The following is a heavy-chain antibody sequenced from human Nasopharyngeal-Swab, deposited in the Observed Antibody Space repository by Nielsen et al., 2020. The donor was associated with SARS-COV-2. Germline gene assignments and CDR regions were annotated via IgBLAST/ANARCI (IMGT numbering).Heavy chain of an antibody. CDR2: MNPNSGNT. J-gene: IGHJ4*02. CDR3: ARDYLWSSGYVFDY. D-gene: IGHD3-22*01. CDR1: GYTFTSYD. Sequence: ASVKASCKASGYTFTSYDINWVRQATGQGLEWMGWMNPNSGNTGYAQKFQGRVTMTRNTSISTAYMELSSLRSEDTAVYYCARDYLWSSGYVFDYWGQGTLVTVSS. V-gene: IGHV1-8*01.